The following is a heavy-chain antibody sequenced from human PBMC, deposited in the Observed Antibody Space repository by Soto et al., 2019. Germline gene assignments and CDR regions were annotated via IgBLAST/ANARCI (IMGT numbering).Heavy chain of an antibody. CDR2: IHYSGRT. Sequence: IRQQPAEGLEWIGYIHYSGRTYYNQSLKSRVTISVDTSKNQLSLKLSSVTAADIVVYYCDSRCGGHSVSWVLVNRVSDL. J-gene: IGHJ2*01. CDR3: DSRCGGHSVSWVLVNRVSDL. V-gene: IGHV4-31*02. D-gene: IGHD2-21*02.